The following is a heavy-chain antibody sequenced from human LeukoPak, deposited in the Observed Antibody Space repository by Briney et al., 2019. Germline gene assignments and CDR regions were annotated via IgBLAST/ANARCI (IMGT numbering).Heavy chain of an antibody. D-gene: IGHD3-3*01. V-gene: IGHV3-23*01. Sequence: GGSLRLSCAASGFIFSNYGMNWVRQAPGKGLEWFAAISASGSATSYADSVRGRFTISRDNSKSTTYLQMNSLRAEDTAVFYCAKDPYLRDFWSGYFDYWGQGIPVTVSS. J-gene: IGHJ4*02. CDR1: GFIFSNYG. CDR2: ISASGSAT. CDR3: AKDPYLRDFWSGYFDY.